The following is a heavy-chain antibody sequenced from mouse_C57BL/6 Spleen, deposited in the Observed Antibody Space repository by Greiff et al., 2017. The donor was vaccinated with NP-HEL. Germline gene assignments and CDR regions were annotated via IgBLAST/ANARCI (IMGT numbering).Heavy chain of an antibody. D-gene: IGHD1-1*01. J-gene: IGHJ3*01. V-gene: IGHV1-61*01. CDR2: IYPSDSET. Sequence: QVQLQQPGAELVRPGSSVKLSCKASGYTFTSYWMDWVKQRPGQGLEWIGNIYPSDSETHYNQKFKDKATLTVDKSSSTAYMQLSSLTSEDSAVYYCARGLYSGISPWFAYWGQGTLVTVSA. CDR1: GYTFTSYW. CDR3: ARGLYSGISPWFAY.